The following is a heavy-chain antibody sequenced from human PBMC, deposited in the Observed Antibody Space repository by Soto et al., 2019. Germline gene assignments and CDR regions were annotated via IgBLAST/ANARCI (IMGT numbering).Heavy chain of an antibody. CDR2: ISGSGGIT. CDR3: AKDRGKVVPAAYIFDY. D-gene: IGHD2-2*01. J-gene: IGHJ4*02. Sequence: GGSLRLSCAASGFTFSIYNINLGRQAPGKGLGWVSSISGSGGITYYADSVKGRFTISRDNSKNTLYLQMNSLRAEDTAVYYCAKDRGKVVPAAYIFDYWGQGTLVTVSS. CDR1: GFTFSIYN. V-gene: IGHV3-23*01.